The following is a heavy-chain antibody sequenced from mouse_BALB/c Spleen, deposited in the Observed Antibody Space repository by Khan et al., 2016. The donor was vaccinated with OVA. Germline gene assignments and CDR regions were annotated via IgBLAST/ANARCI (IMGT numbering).Heavy chain of an antibody. V-gene: IGHV2-2*01. D-gene: IGHD2-14*01. J-gene: IGHJ3*01. Sequence: VQLQESGPGLVRPSQTLSITCTVSGFSLTTYGVHWVRQSPGKGLEWLGVIRSAGKTDYNAAFISRLSITKDNSKSQVFFKMNSLQADDTAMYYSARNSYMYNFTYWGQGTLVTVSA. CDR1: GFSLTTYG. CDR2: IRSAGKT. CDR3: ARNSYMYNFTY.